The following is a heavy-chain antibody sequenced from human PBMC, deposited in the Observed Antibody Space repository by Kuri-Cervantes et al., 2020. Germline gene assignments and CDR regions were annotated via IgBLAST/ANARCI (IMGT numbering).Heavy chain of an antibody. Sequence: GGSLRLSCAASGFTFSDYYMSWVRQAPGKGLEWVGRIKSKTDGGTTDYAAPVKGRFTISRDDSKNTLYLQMNSLKTEDTAVYYCTTVELEWLVGDYWGQGTLVTVSS. CDR2: IKSKTDGGTT. V-gene: IGHV3-15*01. D-gene: IGHD6-19*01. CDR1: GFTFSDYY. CDR3: TTVELEWLVGDY. J-gene: IGHJ4*02.